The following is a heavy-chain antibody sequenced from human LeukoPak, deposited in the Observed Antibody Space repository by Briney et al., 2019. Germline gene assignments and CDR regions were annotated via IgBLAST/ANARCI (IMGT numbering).Heavy chain of an antibody. V-gene: IGHV4-59*08. J-gene: IGHJ4*02. CDR3: ARHRSNYDSSGPSDY. CDR1: GGSISSYY. D-gene: IGHD3-22*01. Sequence: KTSETLSLTCTVSGGSISSYYWSWIRQPPGKGLEWIGYIYYSGSTNYNPSLKSRVTISVDTSKNQFSLKLSSVTAADTAVYYCARHRSNYDSSGPSDYWGQGTLVTVSS. CDR2: IYYSGST.